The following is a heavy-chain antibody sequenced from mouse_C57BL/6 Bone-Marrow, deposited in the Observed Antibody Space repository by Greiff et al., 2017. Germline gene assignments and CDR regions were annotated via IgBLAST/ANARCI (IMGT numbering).Heavy chain of an antibody. CDR2: IWTGGGT. V-gene: IGHV2-9-1*01. Sequence: QVQLKESGPGLVAPSQSLSITCTVSGFSLTSYAISWVRQPPGKGLEWLGVIWTGGGTNYNSALKSRLSISTDNSKSQVFLKMNSLQTDDTARYYCTSSSYGSSPYWYFDVWGTGTTVTVSS. CDR1: GFSLTSYA. CDR3: TSSSYGSSPYWYFDV. J-gene: IGHJ1*03. D-gene: IGHD1-1*01.